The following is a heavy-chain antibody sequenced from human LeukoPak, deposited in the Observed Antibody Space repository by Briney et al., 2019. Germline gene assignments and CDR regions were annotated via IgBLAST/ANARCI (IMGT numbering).Heavy chain of an antibody. CDR3: ARDHIAVAGNAAFDI. V-gene: IGHV1-18*04. J-gene: IGHJ3*02. CDR2: ISAYNGNT. Sequence: ASVKVSCKASGYTFTGYYMHWVRRAPGQGLEWMGWISAYNGNTNYAQKLQGRVTMTTDTSTSTAYMGLRSLRSDDTAVYYCARDHIAVAGNAAFDIWGQGTMVTVSS. CDR1: GYTFTGYY. D-gene: IGHD6-19*01.